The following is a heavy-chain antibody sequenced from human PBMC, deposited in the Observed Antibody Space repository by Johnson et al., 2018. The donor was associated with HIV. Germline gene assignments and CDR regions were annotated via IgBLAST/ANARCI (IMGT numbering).Heavy chain of an antibody. CDR3: AKGGSSDAFDI. V-gene: IGHV3-7*03. Sequence: VQLVESGGGLVQPGGSLRLSCVASGFTFSHFWMAWVRQVPGKGLECVANINQDEGQRGYADSVKGRFTISRDNSKNTLYLQMNSLRAEDTAVYYCAKGGSSDAFDIWGQGTMVTVSS. D-gene: IGHD6-6*01. CDR1: GFTFSHFW. J-gene: IGHJ3*02. CDR2: INQDEGQR.